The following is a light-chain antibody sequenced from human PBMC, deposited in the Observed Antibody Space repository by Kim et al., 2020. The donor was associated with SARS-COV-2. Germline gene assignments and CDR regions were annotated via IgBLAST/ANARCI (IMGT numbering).Light chain of an antibody. CDR3: GTWDDSLNAYV. J-gene: IGLJ1*01. V-gene: IGLV1-44*01. CDR1: AANIGRDS. CDR2: DNR. Sequence: GRRVIISCSGGAANIGRDSLSWYHHLPGTAPKLLIYDNRQRPSGVPDRFSGSKSGTSASLAISGLQSEDETDYYCGTWDDSLNAYVFGTGTRVTVL.